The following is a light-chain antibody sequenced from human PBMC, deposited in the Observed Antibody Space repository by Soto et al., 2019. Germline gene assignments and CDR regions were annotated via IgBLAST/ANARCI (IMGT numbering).Light chain of an antibody. CDR3: QQYGSAPYT. Sequence: EIVLTQSPGTLSLSPGERATLSCRASQSVSGSYLAWYQQKPGQAPSLLIYVASSRATGIPDRFSGSGSGTDFTLTISRLEPEDFAVYYCQQYGSAPYTFGQGTKLEIK. CDR1: QSVSGSY. CDR2: VAS. J-gene: IGKJ2*01. V-gene: IGKV3-20*01.